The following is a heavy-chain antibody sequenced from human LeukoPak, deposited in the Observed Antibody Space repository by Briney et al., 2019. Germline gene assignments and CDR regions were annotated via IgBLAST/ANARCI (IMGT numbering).Heavy chain of an antibody. CDR3: ARVAAEVVGVPGAIGFGWLRRDYYYMDV. Sequence: AASVKVSCKASGYTFTSYAMHWVRQAPGQRLEWMGWINAGNGNTKYSQEFQGRVTITRDTSASTAYMELSSLRSEDTAVYYCARVAAEVVGVPGAIGFGWLRRDYYYMDVWGKGTTVIVSS. V-gene: IGHV1-3*03. J-gene: IGHJ6*03. CDR2: INAGNGNT. CDR1: GYTFTSYA. D-gene: IGHD2-2*02.